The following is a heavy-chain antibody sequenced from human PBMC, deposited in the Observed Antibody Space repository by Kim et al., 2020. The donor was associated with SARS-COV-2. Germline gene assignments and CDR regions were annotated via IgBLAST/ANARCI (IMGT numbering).Heavy chain of an antibody. Sequence: DGSEGSYVDSVKGRFTISRDNAKNSLYLQLNSLRADDTAVYYCARGGRLDSWGQGTLVTVSS. V-gene: IGHV3-7*01. CDR2: DGSEG. D-gene: IGHD3-16*01. J-gene: IGHJ4*02. CDR3: ARGGRLDS.